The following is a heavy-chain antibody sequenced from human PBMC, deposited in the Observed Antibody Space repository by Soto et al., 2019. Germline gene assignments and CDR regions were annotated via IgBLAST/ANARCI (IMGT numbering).Heavy chain of an antibody. Sequence: PGGSLRLSCAASGFTFSSYAMSWVRQAPGKGLEWVSAISGSGGITYYADSVKGRFTISRDNSKNTLYLQMNSLRAEDTAVYYCAKDQRVSSSSYSVVLSDWFDPWGQGTLVTVSS. CDR2: ISGSGGIT. CDR1: GFTFSSYA. CDR3: AKDQRVSSSSYSVVLSDWFDP. J-gene: IGHJ5*02. D-gene: IGHD6-6*01. V-gene: IGHV3-23*01.